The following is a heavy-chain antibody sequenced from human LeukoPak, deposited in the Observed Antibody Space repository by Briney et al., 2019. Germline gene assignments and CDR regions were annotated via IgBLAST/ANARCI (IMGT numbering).Heavy chain of an antibody. V-gene: IGHV4-59*01. CDR2: IYYSGST. CDR1: GGSISSYY. J-gene: IGHJ5*02. Sequence: PSETLSLTCTVSGGSISSYYWSWIRQPPGKGLEWIGHIYYSGSTNYNPSLKSRVTISVDTSKNQFSLKLGSVTAADTAVYYCARALGYCSSTSCRNWFDPWGQGTLVTVSS. CDR3: ARALGYCSSTSCRNWFDP. D-gene: IGHD2-2*01.